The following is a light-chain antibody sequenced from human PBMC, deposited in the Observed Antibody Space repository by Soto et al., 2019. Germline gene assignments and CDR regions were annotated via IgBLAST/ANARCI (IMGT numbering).Light chain of an antibody. V-gene: IGKV3-15*01. CDR3: QQDNNWPPLT. CDR1: QSVSSN. CDR2: GAS. Sequence: EIVMTQSPATLSVSPGERATLSCRASQSVSSNLAWYQQKPGQAPRLLIYGASTRATGSPPRFSGSGSGTEFTLTISNLQSEDFAVYYCQQDNNWPPLTFGGGTKVEIK. J-gene: IGKJ4*01.